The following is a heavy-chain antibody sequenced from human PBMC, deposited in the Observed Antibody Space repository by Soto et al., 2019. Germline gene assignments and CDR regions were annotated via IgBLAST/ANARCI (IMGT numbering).Heavy chain of an antibody. V-gene: IGHV4-34*01. CDR2: INHSGST. CDR3: ARLGNRHTRFIVVPAAMGYFDY. J-gene: IGHJ4*02. D-gene: IGHD2-2*01. Sequence: SDTLSLTCALDCWSFNGYYWSWIRQPPGKGLEWIGEINHSGSTNYNPSLKSRVTISVDTSKNQFSLKLSSVTAADTAVYYCARLGNRHTRFIVVPAAMGYFDYWGQGTLVTVSS. CDR1: CWSFNGYY.